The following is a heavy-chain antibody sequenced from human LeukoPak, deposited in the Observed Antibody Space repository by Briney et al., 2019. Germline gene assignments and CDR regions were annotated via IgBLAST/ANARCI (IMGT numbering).Heavy chain of an antibody. V-gene: IGHV4-30-2*01. CDR3: ARHCGGDCFFDY. CDR2: IYHSGST. Sequence: PSETLSLTCAVSGGSISSGGYSWSWIRQPPGKGLEWIRYIYHSGSTYYNPSLKSRVTISVDRSKNQFSLKLSSVTAADTAVYYCARHCGGDCFFDYWGQGTLVTVSS. J-gene: IGHJ4*02. CDR1: GGSISSGGYS. D-gene: IGHD2-21*02.